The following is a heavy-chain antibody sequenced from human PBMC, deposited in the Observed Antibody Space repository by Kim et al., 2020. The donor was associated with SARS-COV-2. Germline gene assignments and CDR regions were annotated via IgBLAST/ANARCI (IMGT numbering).Heavy chain of an antibody. Sequence: ASVKVSCKASGYTFMTYGISWVRQAPGQGLEWMGWISAYNGNTDYAQKVQGRVTMTTDTSTSTAHMELRSLRSDDTAVYYCARDFIAARPNWFDPWGQGTLVTVSS. CDR3: ARDFIAARPNWFDP. J-gene: IGHJ5*02. D-gene: IGHD6-6*01. V-gene: IGHV1-18*01. CDR1: GYTFMTYG. CDR2: ISAYNGNT.